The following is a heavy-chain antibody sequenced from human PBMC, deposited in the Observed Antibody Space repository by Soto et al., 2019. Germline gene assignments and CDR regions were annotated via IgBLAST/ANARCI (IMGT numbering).Heavy chain of an antibody. CDR2: IVPMFGTS. J-gene: IGHJ4*02. CDR3: NRGSEYDFWSGYF. D-gene: IGHD3-3*01. V-gene: IGHV1-69*06. CDR1: GGTSTRYA. Sequence: QERLVQSGAEVRKPGSSVKVSCKVTGGTSTRYAINWVRQAPGQGLEWMGGIVPMFGTSKYAQKFQGRVTINADTSTKIAYMELRSLRSEDTAVYYCNRGSEYDFWSGYFWGQGTLVSVSS.